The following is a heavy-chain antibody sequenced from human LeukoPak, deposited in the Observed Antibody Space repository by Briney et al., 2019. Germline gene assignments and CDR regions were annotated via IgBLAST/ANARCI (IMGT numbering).Heavy chain of an antibody. V-gene: IGHV4-34*01. CDR3: ARTYYDFWRSPYYYYYYHMDV. D-gene: IGHD3-3*01. Sequence: PSETLSLTCAVYGGSFSGYYWSWIRHPPREVLEWIGEINHSGSTNYNPYPKSRVTISVDTSRHQFSLKLSSVTAADTAVYYCARTYYDFWRSPYYYYYYHMDVWGKGTTVTVSS. CDR2: INHSGST. J-gene: IGHJ6*03. CDR1: GGSFSGYY.